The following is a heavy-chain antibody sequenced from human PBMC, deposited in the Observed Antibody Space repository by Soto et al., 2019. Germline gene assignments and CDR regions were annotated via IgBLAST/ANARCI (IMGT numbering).Heavy chain of an antibody. V-gene: IGHV4-34*01. Sequence: SETLSLTCAVYGGSFSGYYWSWIRQPPGKGLEWIGEINHSGSTNYNPSLKSRVTISVDTSKNQFSLKLSSVTAADTAVYYCARHRPYSSPFYLAYWGQGTLVTVSS. J-gene: IGHJ4*02. CDR3: ARHRPYSSPFYLAY. CDR1: GGSFSGYY. CDR2: INHSGST. D-gene: IGHD2-15*01.